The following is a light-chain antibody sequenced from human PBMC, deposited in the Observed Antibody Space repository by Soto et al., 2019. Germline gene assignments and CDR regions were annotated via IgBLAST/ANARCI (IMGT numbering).Light chain of an antibody. J-gene: IGKJ4*01. V-gene: IGKV1-33*01. Sequence: DIQMTQSPSSLSASLGDSVTIXXQASQDISNYLNWYQQKPGKAPKLLIYDASNLERGVPSRFSGSGSGTDFTFTISSLQPEDIATYYCQQYDNILTFGGGTKVEIK. CDR3: QQYDNILT. CDR2: DAS. CDR1: QDISNY.